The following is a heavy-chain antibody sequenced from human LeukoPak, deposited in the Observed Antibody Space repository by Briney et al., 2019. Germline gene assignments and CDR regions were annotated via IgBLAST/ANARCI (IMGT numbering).Heavy chain of an antibody. CDR1: GFTFSSYA. D-gene: IGHD4-17*01. J-gene: IGHJ4*02. CDR3: AREPPLDYGDHEDFDY. CDR2: ISGSGGST. Sequence: GGSLRLSCAASGFTFSSYAMSWVRQAPGKGLEWVSAISGSGGSTYYADSVKGRFTISRDNSKNTLYLQMNSLRAEDTAVYYCAREPPLDYGDHEDFDYWGQGTLVTVSS. V-gene: IGHV3-23*01.